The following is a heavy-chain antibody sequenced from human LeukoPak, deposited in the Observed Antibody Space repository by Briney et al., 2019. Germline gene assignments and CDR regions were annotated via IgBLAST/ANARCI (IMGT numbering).Heavy chain of an antibody. Sequence: PSETLSLTCAVYGGSFSGYYWSWIRQPPGKGLEWIGEISHSGSTNYNPSLKSRVTISVDTSKNQFSLKLSSVTAADTAVYYCARAVRLHYYDSSGYDYWGQGTLVTVSS. J-gene: IGHJ4*02. CDR1: GGSFSGYY. CDR2: ISHSGST. V-gene: IGHV4-34*01. CDR3: ARAVRLHYYDSSGYDY. D-gene: IGHD3-22*01.